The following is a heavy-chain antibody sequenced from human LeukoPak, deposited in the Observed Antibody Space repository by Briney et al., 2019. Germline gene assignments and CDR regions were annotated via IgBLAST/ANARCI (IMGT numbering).Heavy chain of an antibody. Sequence: GGSLRLSCAASGFTFSSYWMNWVRQAPGKGLVWVSRINRDGSSTTHADSVKGRFTIARDNSKNTLYLQMSSLRDEDTAVYYCATFASWGQGTLVTVFS. CDR1: GFTFSSYW. CDR3: ATFAS. V-gene: IGHV3-74*01. J-gene: IGHJ4*02. CDR2: INRDGSST.